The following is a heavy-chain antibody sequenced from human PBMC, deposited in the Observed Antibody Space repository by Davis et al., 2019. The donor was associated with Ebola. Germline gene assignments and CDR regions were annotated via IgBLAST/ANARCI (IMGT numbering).Heavy chain of an antibody. CDR1: GFNFNSYW. J-gene: IGHJ1*01. CDR2: IKQDGSET. V-gene: IGHV3-7*01. CDR3: ARDPGVGTASSGTSF. Sequence: GESLKISCATSGFNFNSYWMSWVRQAPGKGLEWVANIKQDGSETYYLDSVKGLFTISRDNAKRSLFLHMTGLRAEDTALYYCARDPGVGTASSGTSFWGQGTLVTVSS. D-gene: IGHD3-22*01.